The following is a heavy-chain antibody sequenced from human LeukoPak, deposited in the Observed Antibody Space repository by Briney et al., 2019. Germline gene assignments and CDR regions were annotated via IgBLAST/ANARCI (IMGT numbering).Heavy chain of an antibody. Sequence: SEALSLNCTFSGGPLRSYYRGWIRQPPGKGLEWIGYIYYSGSTNYNPSLKSRVTISVDTSKNQFSLKLSSVTAADTAVYYCAHYSYGLFDYWGQGTLVTVSS. CDR1: GGPLRSYY. V-gene: IGHV4-59*01. J-gene: IGHJ4*02. CDR3: AHYSYGLFDY. D-gene: IGHD5-18*01. CDR2: IYYSGST.